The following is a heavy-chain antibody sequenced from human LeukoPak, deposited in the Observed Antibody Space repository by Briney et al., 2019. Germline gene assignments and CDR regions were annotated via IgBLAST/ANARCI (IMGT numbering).Heavy chain of an antibody. Sequence: ASVKVSCKAFGYTFTSYGIIWVRQAPGQGLEWMGWISAYNGNTNYAQKLQGRVTMTTDTSTSTAYMELRSLRSDDTAVYYCARDSQAYDYVWGSYRHHATIFDIWGQGTMVTVSS. D-gene: IGHD3-16*02. V-gene: IGHV1-18*01. CDR2: ISAYNGNT. CDR1: GYTFTSYG. CDR3: ARDSQAYDYVWGSYRHHATIFDI. J-gene: IGHJ3*02.